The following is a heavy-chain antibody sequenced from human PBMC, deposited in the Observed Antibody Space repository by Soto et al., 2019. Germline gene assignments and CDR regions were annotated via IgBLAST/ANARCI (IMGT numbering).Heavy chain of an antibody. CDR2: IIGNSALI. Sequence: EVQLLQSGGGLVQPGGSLRLSCAGSGFTFSRYAMSWVRQAPGKGLEWVSGIIGNSALIYYADSVKGRFTISRDNSKNTLYLQMNTLRAEDTAVYYCAKNGDYDYDAFDVWGQGTMVTVSS. V-gene: IGHV3-23*01. D-gene: IGHD3-16*01. J-gene: IGHJ3*01. CDR3: AKNGDYDYDAFDV. CDR1: GFTFSRYA.